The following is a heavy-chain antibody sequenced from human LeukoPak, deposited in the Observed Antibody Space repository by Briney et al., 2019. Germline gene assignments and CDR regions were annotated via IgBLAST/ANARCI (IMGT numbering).Heavy chain of an antibody. V-gene: IGHV3-48*01. Sequence: GGSLRLSCAASGFTFSSYSMNWVRQAPGKGLEWVSYISSSSSTIYYADSVKGRFTISRDNAKNSLYLQMNSLRAEDTAVYYCARDGVRDGLYFDYWGQGTLVTVSS. CDR3: ARDGVRDGLYFDY. CDR1: GFTFSSYS. J-gene: IGHJ4*02. D-gene: IGHD5-24*01. CDR2: ISSSSSTI.